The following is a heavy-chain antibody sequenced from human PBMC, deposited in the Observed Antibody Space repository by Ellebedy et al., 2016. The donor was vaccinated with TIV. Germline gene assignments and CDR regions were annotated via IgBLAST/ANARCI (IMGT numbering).Heavy chain of an antibody. CDR2: MKHIGAI. V-gene: IGHV4-34*01. CDR1: GGSFSGYQ. J-gene: IGHJ6*02. Sequence: SETLSLXXAVIGGSFSGYQWSWIRQTPGKGLEWIGDMKHIGAINYNPSLQSRVTISVDRSKTQFSLKMTSLSAADTAVYYCARVSPLGDDALTAYFYYAMDVWGQGTTVVVS. CDR3: ARVSPLGDDALTAYFYYAMDV. D-gene: IGHD3-9*01.